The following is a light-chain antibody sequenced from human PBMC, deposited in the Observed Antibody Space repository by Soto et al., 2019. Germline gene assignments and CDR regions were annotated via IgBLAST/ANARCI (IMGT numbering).Light chain of an antibody. CDR3: SSYTTSTTRV. CDR2: DVT. CDR1: SSDIGVYDF. Sequence: QYALTQPASVSGSPGQSITISCTGTSSDIGVYDFVSWYQQHPGRAPKLLIYDVTNRPSGISDRFSGSKSGNTASLTISGLQPEDEADYYCSSYTTSTTRVFGGGTKVTVL. V-gene: IGLV2-14*01. J-gene: IGLJ3*02.